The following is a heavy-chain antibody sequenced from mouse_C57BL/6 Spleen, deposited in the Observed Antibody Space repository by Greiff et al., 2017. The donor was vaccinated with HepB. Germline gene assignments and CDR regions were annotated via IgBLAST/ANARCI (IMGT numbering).Heavy chain of an antibody. D-gene: IGHD1-1*01. CDR1: GFTFSDYG. Sequence: EVKLVESGGGLVKPGGSLKLSCAASGFTFSDYGMHWVRQAPEKGLEWVAYISSGISTIYYADTVKGRFTISKDKAKNTLFLQMTSLGSEDTAMYYCATQRFITTVVEGRIAYWGQVTLVTVSA. CDR3: ATQRFITTVVEGRIAY. J-gene: IGHJ3*01. CDR2: ISSGISTI. V-gene: IGHV5-17*01.